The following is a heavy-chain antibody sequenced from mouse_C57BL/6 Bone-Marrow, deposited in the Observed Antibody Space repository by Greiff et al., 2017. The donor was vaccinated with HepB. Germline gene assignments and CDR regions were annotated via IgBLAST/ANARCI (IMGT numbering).Heavy chain of an antibody. CDR2: IYPGNSDT. CDR1: GYTFTSYW. V-gene: IGHV1-5*01. D-gene: IGHD1-1*01. J-gene: IGHJ2*01. CDR3: TRLGLIGSNLDY. Sequence: EVQLQQSGTVLARPGASVKMSCKTSGYTFTSYWMHWVKQRPGQGLEWIGAIYPGNSDTSYNQKFKGNAKLTAVTSASTAYMELSSLTNEDSAVYYCTRLGLIGSNLDYWGQGTTLTVSS.